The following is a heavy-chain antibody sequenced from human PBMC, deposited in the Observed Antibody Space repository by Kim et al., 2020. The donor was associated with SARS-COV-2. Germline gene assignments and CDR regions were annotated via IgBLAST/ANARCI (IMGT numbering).Heavy chain of an antibody. CDR3: ARDSPNFYGGGMDV. CDR1: GFTFSNYW. D-gene: IGHD3-10*01. CDR2: ITSDGSIT. J-gene: IGHJ6*02. V-gene: IGHV3-74*01. Sequence: GGSLRLSCAASGFTFSNYWMHWVRQAPGKGLVWVSRITSDGSITSYADSVKGRFTISRDNAKNTLYLQMNSLRAEDTAVYYCARDSPNFYGGGMDVWGQGTTVTVSS.